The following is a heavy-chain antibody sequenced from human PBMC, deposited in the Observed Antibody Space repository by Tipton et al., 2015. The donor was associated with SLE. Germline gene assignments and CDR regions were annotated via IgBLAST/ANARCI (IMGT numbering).Heavy chain of an antibody. CDR2: INYTGSA. Sequence: LRLSCAASGFTISNYAMSWIRQPPGKGLECLAYINYTGSANYNPSLKSRVTISVDTSKNHFSLKLSSVTAADTAVYYCARARAVAAPHYYYGMDVWGQGTTVTVSS. CDR1: GFTISNYA. D-gene: IGHD2-15*01. V-gene: IGHV4-59*01. CDR3: ARARAVAAPHYYYGMDV. J-gene: IGHJ6*02.